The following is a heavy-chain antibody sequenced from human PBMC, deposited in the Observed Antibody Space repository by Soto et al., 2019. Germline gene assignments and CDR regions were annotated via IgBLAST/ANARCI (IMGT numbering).Heavy chain of an antibody. CDR1: GGSIRTYY. CDR3: ARSTGYGDSYFDY. CDR2: MYYGGST. J-gene: IGHJ4*02. D-gene: IGHD5-18*01. V-gene: IGHV4-59*01. Sequence: SETLSLTCTVSGGSIRTYYWNWIRQPPGKGLEWIGYMYYGGSTNYNPSLKSRVTVSGDTSKDDFSLKLTSVTAADTAVYYCARSTGYGDSYFDYWGRGTLVT.